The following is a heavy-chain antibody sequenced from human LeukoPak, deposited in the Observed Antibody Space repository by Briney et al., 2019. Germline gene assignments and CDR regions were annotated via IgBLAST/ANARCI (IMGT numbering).Heavy chain of an antibody. CDR2: INPSGGGT. J-gene: IGHJ4*02. CDR1: GYTLTSYY. D-gene: IGHD3-3*01. CDR3: ARDFGDFWSGYYTYFDY. V-gene: IGHV1-46*01. Sequence: ASVKVSCKASGYTLTSYYMHWVRQAPGQGLEWMGIINPSGGGTSYAQKFQGRVTMTRDTSTSTVYMELSSLRSEDTAVYYCARDFGDFWSGYYTYFDYWGQGTLVTVSS.